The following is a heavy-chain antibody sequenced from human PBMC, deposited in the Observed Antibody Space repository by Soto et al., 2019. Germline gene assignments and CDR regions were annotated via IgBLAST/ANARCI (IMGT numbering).Heavy chain of an antibody. CDR1: VLIFSIFE. Sequence: AGSLGLSFAGSVLIFSIFEMNWVRQIPGKGLEWISYISTTGNIIQYADSVRGRFTISRDNAKSSVYLQMDSLRVEDTGIYYCARESPTLTVAESHWGQGSLVTVSS. V-gene: IGHV3-48*03. J-gene: IGHJ4*02. CDR3: ARESPTLTVAESH. D-gene: IGHD6-19*01. CDR2: ISTTGNII.